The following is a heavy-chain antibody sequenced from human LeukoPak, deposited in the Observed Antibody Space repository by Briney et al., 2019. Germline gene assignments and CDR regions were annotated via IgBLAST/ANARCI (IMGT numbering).Heavy chain of an antibody. J-gene: IGHJ4*02. D-gene: IGHD6-13*01. CDR3: AKQNSIAAAGGYFDY. Sequence: AGGSLRLSCAASGFTFSSYWMHWVRQAPGKGLEWVSVISGSGGNTYYADSVKGRFTISRDNSKNTLYLQMNSLRAEDTAVYYCAKQNSIAAAGGYFDYWGQGTLVTVSS. CDR1: GFTFSSYW. CDR2: ISGSGGNT. V-gene: IGHV3-23*01.